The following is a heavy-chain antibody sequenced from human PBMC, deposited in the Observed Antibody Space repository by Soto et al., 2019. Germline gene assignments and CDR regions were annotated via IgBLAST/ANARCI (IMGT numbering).Heavy chain of an antibody. J-gene: IGHJ4*02. CDR1: GGTFSSYS. CDR2: IIPIFGTA. CDR3: AREGGDHSGELDY. D-gene: IGHD2-21*02. V-gene: IGHV1-69*01. Sequence: QVQLVQSGAEVKKPGSSVKVSCKASGGTFSSYSINWVRQAPGQGLEWMGEIIPIFGTANYAQKFQGRVTITADESTSTAYMEPTSLRSEYRGVDDCAREGGDHSGELDYWGQETLVTVSS.